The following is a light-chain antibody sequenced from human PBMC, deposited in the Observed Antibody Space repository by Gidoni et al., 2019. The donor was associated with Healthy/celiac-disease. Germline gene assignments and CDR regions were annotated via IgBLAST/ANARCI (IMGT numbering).Light chain of an antibody. J-gene: IGKJ1*01. CDR2: DAS. CDR3: QQRSNWTPWT. V-gene: IGKV3-11*01. CDR1: ESVSSY. Sequence: EIVLTQSPATLSLSPGERTTLYCRSSESVSSYLAWYQQKPGQAPRLLIYDASNRAAGIPARFSGSGSWADFSLTISSLEPEDFAVYYCQQRSNWTPWTFXQXTKVEIK.